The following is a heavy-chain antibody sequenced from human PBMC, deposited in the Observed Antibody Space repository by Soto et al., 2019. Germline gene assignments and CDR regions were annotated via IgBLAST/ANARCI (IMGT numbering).Heavy chain of an antibody. Sequence: KPSETLSLTCTVSGGSISSYYWSWIRQPPGKGLEWIGYIYYSGSTNYNPSLKSRVTISVDTSKNQFSLKLSSVTAADTAVYYCARIRRIAAAGIGSTNYYYGMDVWGQGTTVTVSS. V-gene: IGHV4-59*01. CDR2: IYYSGST. CDR1: GGSISSYY. J-gene: IGHJ6*02. D-gene: IGHD6-13*01. CDR3: ARIRRIAAAGIGSTNYYYGMDV.